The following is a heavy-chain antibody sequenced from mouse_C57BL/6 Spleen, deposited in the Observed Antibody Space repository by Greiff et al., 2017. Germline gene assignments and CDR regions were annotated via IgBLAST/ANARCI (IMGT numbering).Heavy chain of an antibody. J-gene: IGHJ2*01. D-gene: IGHD2-3*01. Sequence: EVQRVESGGDLVKPGGSLKLSCAASGFTFSSYGMSWVRQTPDKRLEWVATISSGGSYTYYPDSVKGRFTISRDNAKNTLYLQMSSRKSEDTAMYYCARRDGYYPFDYWGQGTTLTVSS. V-gene: IGHV5-6*01. CDR3: ARRDGYYPFDY. CDR1: GFTFSSYG. CDR2: ISSGGSYT.